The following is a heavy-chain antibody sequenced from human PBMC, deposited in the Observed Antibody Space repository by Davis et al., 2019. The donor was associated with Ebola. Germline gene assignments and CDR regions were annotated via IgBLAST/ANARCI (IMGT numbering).Heavy chain of an antibody. CDR1: GFTFSSYS. J-gene: IGHJ6*03. Sequence: PGGSLRLSCAASGFTFSSYSMNWVRQAPGKGLEWVSSISSSSSYIYYADSVKGRFTISRDNAKNSLYLQMNSLRAEDTAVYYCARGVGYDFWSGSQGDYYYYYMDVWGKGTTVTVSS. CDR2: ISSSSSYI. CDR3: ARGVGYDFWSGSQGDYYYYYMDV. D-gene: IGHD3-3*01. V-gene: IGHV3-21*01.